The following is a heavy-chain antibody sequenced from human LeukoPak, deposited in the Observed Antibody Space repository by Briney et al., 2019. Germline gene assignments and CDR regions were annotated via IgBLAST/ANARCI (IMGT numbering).Heavy chain of an antibody. CDR1: GFSFSSYW. J-gene: IGHJ6*04. CDR3: ARMPRGPDV. Sequence: GGSVRLSCAASGFSFSSYWMLWVRQAPGKGLEWVASIKQDGSEKYYVDSMKGRFTISRDNAKNSLYLQMNSLRAEDTAVYYCARMPRGPDVWGKGTTVTVSS. D-gene: IGHD2-2*01. V-gene: IGHV3-7*01. CDR2: IKQDGSEK.